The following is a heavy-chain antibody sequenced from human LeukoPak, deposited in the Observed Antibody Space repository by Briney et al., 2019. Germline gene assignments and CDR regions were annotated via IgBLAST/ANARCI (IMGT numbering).Heavy chain of an antibody. V-gene: IGHV4-39*07. J-gene: IGHJ4*02. CDR2: IYYSGST. CDR3: AREGSGSRPFDY. D-gene: IGHD3-10*01. Sequence: SETLSLTCTVSGGSISSYYWGWIRQPPGKGLEWIGSIYYSGSTYYNPSLKSRVTISVDTSKNQFSLMLNSVTAADTAVYYCAREGSGSRPFDYWGQGTLVTVSS. CDR1: GGSISSYY.